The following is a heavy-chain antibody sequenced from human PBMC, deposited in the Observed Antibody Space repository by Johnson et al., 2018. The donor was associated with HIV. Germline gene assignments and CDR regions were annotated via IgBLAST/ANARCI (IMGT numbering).Heavy chain of an antibody. Sequence: MQLVESGGGLVQPGGSLRLSCVVSGFTFRSYWMTWVRQAPGKGLEWVANIKQDGSEKYYVDSVKGRFVISRDNAKNSLSLQMNGLRAEDTAVYYCARNEYSTYGGRDAFDIWGQGTMVTVPS. J-gene: IGHJ3*02. CDR1: GFTFRSYW. CDR2: IKQDGSEK. D-gene: IGHD4-11*01. V-gene: IGHV3-7*01. CDR3: ARNEYSTYGGRDAFDI.